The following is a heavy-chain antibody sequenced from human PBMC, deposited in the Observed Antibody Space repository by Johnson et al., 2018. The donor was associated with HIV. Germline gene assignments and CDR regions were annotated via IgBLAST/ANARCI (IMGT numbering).Heavy chain of an antibody. D-gene: IGHD1-7*01. J-gene: IGHJ3*01. CDR2: IKQDGSEK. CDR1: GFTFSNYW. CDR3: ARENYRRRDAFDV. V-gene: IGHV3-7*01. Sequence: VQLVESGGGLVQPGGSLRLSCAASGFTFSNYWMSWVRQAPGKGLEWVANIKQDGSEKYYVDSVKGRFTISRDNAKNSLYLQMNSLRGEDTAVYYCARENYRRRDAFDVWGQGTVVIVSS.